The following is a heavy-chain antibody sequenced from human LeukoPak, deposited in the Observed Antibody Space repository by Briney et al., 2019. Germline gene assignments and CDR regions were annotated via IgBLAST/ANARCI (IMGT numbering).Heavy chain of an antibody. D-gene: IGHD3-22*01. CDR1: EFAFRSYW. Sequence: GGSLRLSCAASEFAFRSYWMHWVRQAPGKGLEWVSVIYSGGSTYYADSVKGRFTISRDNSKNTLYLQMNSLRAEDTAVYYCARLVREGYYDSSGYYRVWGQGTLVTVSS. CDR3: ARLVREGYYDSSGYYRV. J-gene: IGHJ4*02. CDR2: IYSGGST. V-gene: IGHV3-66*04.